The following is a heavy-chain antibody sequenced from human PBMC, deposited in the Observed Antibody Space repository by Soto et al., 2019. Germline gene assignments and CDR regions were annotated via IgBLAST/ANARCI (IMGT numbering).Heavy chain of an antibody. Sequence: GGSLRLSCAASGFTFSSYAMSWVRQAPGKGLEWVSAISGSGGSTYYADSVKGRFTISRDNSKNTLYLQMNSLRAEDTAVYYCAKDRSPASGWYDEGNDYWGQGTLVTVSS. D-gene: IGHD6-19*01. J-gene: IGHJ4*02. V-gene: IGHV3-23*01. CDR1: GFTFSSYA. CDR2: ISGSGGST. CDR3: AKDRSPASGWYDEGNDY.